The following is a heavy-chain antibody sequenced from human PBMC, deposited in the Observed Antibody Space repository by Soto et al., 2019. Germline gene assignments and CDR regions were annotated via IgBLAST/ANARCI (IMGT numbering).Heavy chain of an antibody. D-gene: IGHD2-15*01. Sequence: PGGSLRLSCATSGFILSDYDMSWIRQAPGKGLEWISYISSGSSYKSYADSVQGRFTVSRDNDKNSVYLQLNSLRAEDTGVYFCERSYTYCSGGSCYVWDYWGQGTPVTVAS. CDR3: ERSYTYCSGGSCYVWDY. V-gene: IGHV3-11*06. J-gene: IGHJ4*02. CDR1: GFILSDYD. CDR2: ISSGSSYK.